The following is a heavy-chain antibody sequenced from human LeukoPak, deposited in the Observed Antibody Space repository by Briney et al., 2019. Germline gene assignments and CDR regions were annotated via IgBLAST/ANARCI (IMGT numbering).Heavy chain of an antibody. CDR2: ISGSGGST. Sequence: GGSLRLSCAASGFTFSNYAMSWVRQAPGKGLEWVSSISGSGGSTLYADSVKGRFTISRDNSKNTLYLQMNSLRAEDTTVYYCAKAYYDSNGYYNYFDYWGQGTLVTVSS. J-gene: IGHJ4*02. CDR1: GFTFSNYA. D-gene: IGHD3-22*01. V-gene: IGHV3-23*01. CDR3: AKAYYDSNGYYNYFDY.